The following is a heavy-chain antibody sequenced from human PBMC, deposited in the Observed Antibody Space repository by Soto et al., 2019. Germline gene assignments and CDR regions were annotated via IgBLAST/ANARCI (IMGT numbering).Heavy chain of an antibody. Sequence: PGGALILSWSASGFSFSSYGMHWVRQAPGKWLEWVAVISYDGSNKYYADSVKGRFTISRDNSKNTLYLQMNSLRAEDTAVYYCAKGGAIFSPVPKYGMDVWGQGTTVTVSS. CDR1: GFSFSSYG. CDR3: AKGGAIFSPVPKYGMDV. CDR2: ISYDGSNK. J-gene: IGHJ6*02. D-gene: IGHD3-9*01. V-gene: IGHV3-30*18.